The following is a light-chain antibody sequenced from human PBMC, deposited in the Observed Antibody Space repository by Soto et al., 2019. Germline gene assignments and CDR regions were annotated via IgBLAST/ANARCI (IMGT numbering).Light chain of an antibody. J-gene: IGLJ2*01. Sequence: NFMLTQPHSVSESPGKTVTISCTRSSGIIASNYVQWYQQRPGSAPTTVIFEDYQRPSGVPDRFFGSIDISSNSASLTISGLKTEDEADYYCQSYDSSTVVFGGGTKLTVL. CDR1: SGIIASNY. CDR3: QSYDSSTVV. V-gene: IGLV6-57*03. CDR2: EDY.